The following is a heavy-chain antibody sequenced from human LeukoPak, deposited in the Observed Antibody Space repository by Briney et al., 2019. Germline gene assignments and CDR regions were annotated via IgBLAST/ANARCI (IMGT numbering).Heavy chain of an antibody. CDR2: ISGSGGTT. CDR3: TKQYCTSSASCYNYYDYYTDV. J-gene: IGHJ6*03. Sequence: PGESLRLSCGASGFTFSSYAMTWVRQAPGKGLEWVSVISGSGGTTDYADSVKGRFTISRENSKNTLYLQMNSLRAEDTAVYYCTKQYCTSSASCYNYYDYYTDVWGKGTTVTVSS. D-gene: IGHD2-2*02. CDR1: GFTFSSYA. V-gene: IGHV3-23*01.